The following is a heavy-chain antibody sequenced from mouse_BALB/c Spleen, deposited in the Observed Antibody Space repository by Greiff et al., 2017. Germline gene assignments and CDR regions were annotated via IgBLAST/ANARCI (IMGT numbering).Heavy chain of an antibody. CDR1: GYTFTSYW. D-gene: IGHD2-1*01. CDR2: IYPGSGST. Sequence: LQQPGSELVRPGASVKLSCKASGYTFTSYWMHWVKQRHGQGLEWIGNIYPGSGSTNYDEKFKSKGTLTVDTSSSTAYMHLSSLTSEDSAVYYCTRSRGNAWFAYWGQGTLVTVSA. V-gene: IGHV1S22*01. CDR3: TRSRGNAWFAY. J-gene: IGHJ3*01.